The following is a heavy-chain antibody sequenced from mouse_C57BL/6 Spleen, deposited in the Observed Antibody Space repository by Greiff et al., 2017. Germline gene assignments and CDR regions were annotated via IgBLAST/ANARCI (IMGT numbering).Heavy chain of an antibody. Sequence: QVQLQQSGAELVRPGASVTLSCKASGYTFTDYEMHWVKQTPVHGLEWIGAIDPETGGTAYNQKFKGKAILTADKSSSTAYMELRSLASEDSAVYYCTRRGTGTGVDYGGQGTTLTVSS. CDR1: GYTFTDYE. CDR2: IDPETGGT. J-gene: IGHJ2*01. CDR3: TRRGTGTGVDY. V-gene: IGHV1-15*01. D-gene: IGHD4-1*01.